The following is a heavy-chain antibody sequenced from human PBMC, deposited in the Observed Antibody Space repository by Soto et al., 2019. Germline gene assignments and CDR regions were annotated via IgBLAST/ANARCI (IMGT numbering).Heavy chain of an antibody. Sequence: QAHLVQSGAEVKKPGASVKVSCKASGYTFITYGISWVRQAPGQGLEWMGWISADDGETNYAQKFQDRVPQTTGTSTATAFLGLRSLGTDDPAVYYCARDPRPPPYSSRGGGLDPWGQGTLVTVSS. D-gene: IGHD2-2*01. CDR3: ARDPRPPPYSSRGGGLDP. V-gene: IGHV1-18*01. J-gene: IGHJ5*02. CDR2: ISADDGET. CDR1: GYTFITYG.